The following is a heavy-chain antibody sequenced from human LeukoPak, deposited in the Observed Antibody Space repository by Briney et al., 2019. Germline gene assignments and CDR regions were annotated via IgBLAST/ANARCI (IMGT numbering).Heavy chain of an antibody. Sequence: GGSLRLSCAASGFTLSGYWMHWVRQAPGGGLGWVSRIDPDGTTTNYADSVKGRFTTSRDNAKNTLYLQMNSLRAEDTALYYCTRVQAGRAGLMDVWGRGTTVTVSS. D-gene: IGHD6-13*01. J-gene: IGHJ6*02. CDR3: TRVQAGRAGLMDV. CDR2: IDPDGTTT. CDR1: GFTLSGYW. V-gene: IGHV3-74*01.